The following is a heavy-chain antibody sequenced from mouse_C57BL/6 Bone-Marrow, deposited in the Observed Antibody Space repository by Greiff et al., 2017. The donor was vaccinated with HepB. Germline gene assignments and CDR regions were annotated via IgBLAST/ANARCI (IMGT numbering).Heavy chain of an antibody. V-gene: IGHV10-1*01. Sequence: EVQGVESGGGLVQPKGSLKLSCAASGFSFNTYAMNWVRQAPGTGLEWVARIRSKSNNYATYYADSVKDRFTISRDDSESMLYLQMNNLKTEDTAMYYCVRHWAYNWGQGTLVTVSA. CDR2: IRSKSNNYAT. CDR1: GFSFNTYA. CDR3: VRHWAYN. J-gene: IGHJ3*01. D-gene: IGHD6-5*01.